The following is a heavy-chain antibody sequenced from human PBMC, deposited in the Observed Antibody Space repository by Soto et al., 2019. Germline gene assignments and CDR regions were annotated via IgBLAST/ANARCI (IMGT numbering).Heavy chain of an antibody. CDR2: ISGSGGST. V-gene: IGHV3-23*01. CDR3: AKDQSGGYYFDY. D-gene: IGHD3-22*01. Sequence: GSLRLSCAASGVTFSSYAMSWVRQAPGKGLEWVSAISGSGGSTYYADSVKGRFTISRDNSKNTLYLQMNSLRAEDTAVYYCAKDQSGGYYFDYWGQGTLVTVSS. CDR1: GVTFSSYA. J-gene: IGHJ4*02.